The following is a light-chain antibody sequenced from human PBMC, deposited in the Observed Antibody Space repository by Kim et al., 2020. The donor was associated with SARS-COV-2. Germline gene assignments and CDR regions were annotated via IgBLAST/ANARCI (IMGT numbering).Light chain of an antibody. CDR2: EVS. V-gene: IGLV2-8*01. CDR3: CSYSVTNTLV. Sequence: GQSVIISCTGTSRDVGGYNYVSWYQQHPGKAPNLMIYEVSKRPSGVPDRFSGSKSDNTASLTVSGLQAGDGADYYCCSYSVTNTLVFGGGTKLTVL. CDR1: SRDVGGYNY. J-gene: IGLJ3*02.